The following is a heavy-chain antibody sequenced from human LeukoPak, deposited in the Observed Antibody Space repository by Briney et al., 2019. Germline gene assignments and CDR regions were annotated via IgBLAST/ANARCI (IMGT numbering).Heavy chain of an antibody. CDR3: ASSGSYLGYFDY. J-gene: IGHJ4*02. CDR2: ISAYSGNT. V-gene: IGHV1-18*01. D-gene: IGHD1-26*01. CDR1: GYTFTSYG. Sequence: ASVKVSCKASGYTFTSYGISWVRQAPGQGLEWMGWISAYSGNTNYAQKLQGRVTMTTDTSTSTAYMELRSLRSDDTAVYYCASSGSYLGYFDYWGQGTLVTVSS.